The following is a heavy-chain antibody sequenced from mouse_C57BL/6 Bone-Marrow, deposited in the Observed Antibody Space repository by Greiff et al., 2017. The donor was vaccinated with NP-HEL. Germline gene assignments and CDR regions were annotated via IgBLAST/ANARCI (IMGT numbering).Heavy chain of an antibody. CDR1: GFTFSSYG. CDR3: ASQCITHWYFDV. V-gene: IGHV5-6*01. CDR2: ISSGGSYT. J-gene: IGHJ1*03. Sequence: EVMLVESGGDLVKPGGSLKLSCAASGFTFSSYGMSWVRQTPDKRLEWVATISSGGSYTYYPDSVKGRFTISRDNAKNTLYLQMSSLKSEDTAMYYCASQCITHWYFDVWGTGTTVTVSS.